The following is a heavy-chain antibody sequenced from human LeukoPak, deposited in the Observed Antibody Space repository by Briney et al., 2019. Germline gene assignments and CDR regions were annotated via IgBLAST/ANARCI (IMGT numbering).Heavy chain of an antibody. CDR3: AKVELSASGGELDP. V-gene: IGHV3-23*01. J-gene: IGHJ5*02. CDR1: GFTFSNYA. CDR2: IRGNGGTT. D-gene: IGHD3-16*02. Sequence: PGRSLRLSCAASGFTFSNYAMSWVRQAPGKGLEWVSAIRGNGGTTYDADSVKGRFTISRDNSKNTLYLEMKSLRADDTAVYYCAKVELSASGGELDPWGQGTLVIVSS.